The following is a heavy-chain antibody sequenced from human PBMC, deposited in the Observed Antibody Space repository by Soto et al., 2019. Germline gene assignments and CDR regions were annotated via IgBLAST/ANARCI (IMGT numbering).Heavy chain of an antibody. J-gene: IGHJ4*02. CDR3: AREQTNYSSGWYMFDY. CDR2: ISSSGSYI. D-gene: IGHD6-19*01. V-gene: IGHV3-21*01. CDR1: GFTFSSYS. Sequence: PGGSLRLSCAASGFTFSSYSMNWVRQAPGKGLEWVSSISSSGSYIYYADSVKGRFTISRDNAKNSLYLQMNSLRAEDTAVYYCAREQTNYSSGWYMFDYWGQGTLVTVSS.